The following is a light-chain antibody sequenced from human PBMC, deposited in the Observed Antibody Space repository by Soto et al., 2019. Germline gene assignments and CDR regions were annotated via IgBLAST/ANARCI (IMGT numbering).Light chain of an antibody. V-gene: IGLV1-44*01. J-gene: IGLJ3*02. Sequence: QSVLTQPPSASGTPGQRVTISCSGSSSNIGSNTVNWYQHLPGTAPKLLIYSNNQRPSGVPDRFSGSKSGTSASLAISGLQSEDEADYCCAAWDDSLNGQVFGGGTKVTVL. CDR1: SSNIGSNT. CDR2: SNN. CDR3: AAWDDSLNGQV.